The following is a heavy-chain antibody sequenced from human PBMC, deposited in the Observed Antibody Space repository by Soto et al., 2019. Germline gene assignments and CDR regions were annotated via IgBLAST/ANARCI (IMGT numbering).Heavy chain of an antibody. J-gene: IGHJ6*02. CDR1: GFSFRNYA. D-gene: IGHD1-1*01. Sequence: PGGSLRLSCAASGFSFRNYAMTWVRQAPGTGLEWVSRISGSGESTNYADSVKGRFTFSRDNSKNTLYLQMNSLRAEDTAVYYCAKDRLPSASAVGTGMDVWGQGTTVTVSS. CDR3: AKDRLPSASAVGTGMDV. CDR2: ISGSGEST. V-gene: IGHV3-23*01.